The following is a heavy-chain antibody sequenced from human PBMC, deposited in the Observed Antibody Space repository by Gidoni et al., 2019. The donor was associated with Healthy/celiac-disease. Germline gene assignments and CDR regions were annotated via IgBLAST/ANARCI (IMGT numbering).Heavy chain of an antibody. J-gene: IGHJ4*02. CDR1: GFTFSIYS. V-gene: IGHV3-21*01. CDR2: ISSSSSYI. D-gene: IGHD3-9*01. Sequence: EVQLVESGGGLVKPGGSLRLSCAASGFTFSIYSMNWVRQAPGKGLEWVSSISSSSSYIYYADSVKGRFTISRDNAKNSLYLQMNSLRAEDTAVYYCARAPAYDILTGYYFGYWGQGTLVTVSS. CDR3: ARAPAYDILTGYYFGY.